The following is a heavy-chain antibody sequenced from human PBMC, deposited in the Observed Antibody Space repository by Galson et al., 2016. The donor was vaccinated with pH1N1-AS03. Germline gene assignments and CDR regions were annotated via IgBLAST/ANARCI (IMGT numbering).Heavy chain of an antibody. Sequence: SVKVSCKASGYIFSDYYMHWVRQAPGQGLEWMAWININAGVTNYTQKFHGRVTMSRDTSISTAYMELSRLGSDDTAVYYCAIGLKSMLRGVIDNYYGMDVWGRGTTVTVSS. CDR1: GYIFSDYY. CDR2: ININAGVT. V-gene: IGHV1-2*02. CDR3: AIGLKSMLRGVIDNYYGMDV. J-gene: IGHJ6*02. D-gene: IGHD3-10*01.